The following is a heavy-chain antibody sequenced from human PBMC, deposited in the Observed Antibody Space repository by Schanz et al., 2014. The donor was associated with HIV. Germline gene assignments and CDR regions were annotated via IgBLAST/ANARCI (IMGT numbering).Heavy chain of an antibody. CDR2: IDPNSG. CDR3: ARGPVAVAYTESYGMDV. CDR1: GYTFSHYG. J-gene: IGHJ6*02. D-gene: IGHD6-19*01. V-gene: IGHV1-8*03. Sequence: QVQLLQSGPEVKRPGASVTVSCKTSGYTFSHYGVSWVRQAPGQGLEWMGWIDPNSGGFARKFNDRVTITRDTSINTAYMELSSLRSEDTAVYYCARGPVAVAYTESYGMDVWGQGTTVTVSS.